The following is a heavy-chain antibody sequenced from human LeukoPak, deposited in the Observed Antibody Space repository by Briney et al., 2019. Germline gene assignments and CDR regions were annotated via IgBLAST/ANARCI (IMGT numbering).Heavy chain of an antibody. CDR2: IDYSGDTT. D-gene: IGHD3-22*01. CDR3: AKHAYATGRYYDSIAPVDY. Sequence: GGSLRLSCTASGFTLSSYEMTWIRQAPGKGLEWVSSIDYSGDTTYYADSVKGRFTISRDNSKSTLFLQLSSLRADDTAVYYCAKHAYATGRYYDSIAPVDYWGQGTLVTVSS. J-gene: IGHJ4*02. CDR1: GFTLSSYE. V-gene: IGHV3-23*01.